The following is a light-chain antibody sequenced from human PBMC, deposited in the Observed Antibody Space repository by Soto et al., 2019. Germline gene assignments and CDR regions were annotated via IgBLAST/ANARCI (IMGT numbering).Light chain of an antibody. Sequence: SDELTQPPSVSVAPGQTARITCGGNNIGSKSVHWYQQKPGQAPVLAVYDDSDRPSGIPERFAGSNSGNTATLTISRVEAGDEADYYCQVWDSSSDLVVFGGGTKHTVL. CDR2: DDS. CDR3: QVWDSSSDLVV. J-gene: IGLJ2*01. CDR1: NIGSKS. V-gene: IGLV3-21*02.